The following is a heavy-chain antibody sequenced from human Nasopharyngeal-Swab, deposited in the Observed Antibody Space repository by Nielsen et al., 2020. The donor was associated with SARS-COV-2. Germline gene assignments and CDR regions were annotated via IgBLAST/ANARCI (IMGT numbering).Heavy chain of an antibody. V-gene: IGHV4-34*01. CDR3: ARGVTPVTRPGGY. Sequence: GSLRLSCAVYGGSLSGYYWSWIRQPPGKGLEWIGKINHGGSTNYNPSLESRVTISQDTTKNQFSLKLRSVNAADTAVYYCARGVTPVTRPGGYWGQGTLVTVSS. CDR2: INHGGST. CDR1: GGSLSGYY. J-gene: IGHJ4*02. D-gene: IGHD4-11*01.